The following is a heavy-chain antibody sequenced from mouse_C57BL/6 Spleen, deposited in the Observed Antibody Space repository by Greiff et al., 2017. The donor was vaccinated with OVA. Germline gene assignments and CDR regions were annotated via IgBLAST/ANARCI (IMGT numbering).Heavy chain of an antibody. V-gene: IGHV1-42*01. Sequence: EVQLQQSGPELVKPGASVKISCKASGYSFTGYYMNWVKQSPEKSLEWIGEINPSTGGTTSNQKFKAKATLTVDKSSSTAYIQLKSLTSEDSAVYYCARSLGRYFDVWGTVTTVTVSS. CDR1: GYSFTGYY. CDR2: INPSTGGT. D-gene: IGHD4-1*01. CDR3: ARSLGRYFDV. J-gene: IGHJ1*03.